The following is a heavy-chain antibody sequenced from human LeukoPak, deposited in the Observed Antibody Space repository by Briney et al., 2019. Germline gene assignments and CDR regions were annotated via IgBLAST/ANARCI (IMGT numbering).Heavy chain of an antibody. CDR1: GFTFSSYA. D-gene: IGHD2-21*02. V-gene: IGHV3-23*01. CDR2: ISSSGDYT. CDR3: AKGGHDFNPFYW. Sequence: GGSLRLSCAASGFTFSSYAMSWVRQAPGKGLEWVSGISSSGDYTYYADSVKGRFSISRDNSKNTLFLQLNSLRAEDSAVYYCAKGGHDFNPFYWWGQGTLVTVSS. J-gene: IGHJ4*02.